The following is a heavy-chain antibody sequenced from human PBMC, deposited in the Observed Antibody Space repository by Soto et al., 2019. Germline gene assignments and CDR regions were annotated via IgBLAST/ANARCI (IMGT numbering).Heavy chain of an antibody. CDR3: AITYYDFDV. Sequence: EEQLVQSGGGLVQPGGSLRLSCAASGFSFSSYDLFWVRQAPGKGLEYVSAVSRNGINTYYANAVKGRFTISRDNTKNIMYLQMSTLGAEDMAVYYCAITYYDFDVWGKGTTVIVSS. J-gene: IGHJ6*04. D-gene: IGHD3-3*01. V-gene: IGHV3-64*01. CDR1: GFSFSSYD. CDR2: VSRNGINT.